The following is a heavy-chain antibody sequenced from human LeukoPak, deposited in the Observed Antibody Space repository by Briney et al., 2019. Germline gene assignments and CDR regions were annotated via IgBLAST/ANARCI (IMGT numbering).Heavy chain of an antibody. CDR1: GFTFSSYW. CDR2: ISSSASTI. Sequence: GGSLRLSCAASGFTFSSYWMSWVRQAPGKGLEWVSYISSSASTIYYADSVKGRFTVSRDNAKNSLYLQMNSLRAEDTAVYYCARDARPRTYYYYGMDVWGQGTTVTVSS. CDR3: ARDARPRTYYYYGMDV. J-gene: IGHJ6*02. D-gene: IGHD3/OR15-3a*01. V-gene: IGHV3-48*01.